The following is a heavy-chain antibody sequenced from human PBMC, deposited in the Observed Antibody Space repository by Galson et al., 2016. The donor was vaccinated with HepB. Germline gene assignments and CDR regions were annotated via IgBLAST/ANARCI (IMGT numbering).Heavy chain of an antibody. CDR1: GFTFSHAW. CDR2: IVSKSDGETT. Sequence: SLRLSCAASGFTFSHAWMNWVRQAPGKGLEWVGRIVSKSDGETTDYAAPVKGRFTIARDDSRNTLYLQMNSRKIEDTAVYYCTTDRWGYLDYVVGYGGQGTLVTVSS. V-gene: IGHV3-15*07. D-gene: IGHD3-16*01. CDR3: TTDRWGYLDYVVGY. J-gene: IGHJ4*02.